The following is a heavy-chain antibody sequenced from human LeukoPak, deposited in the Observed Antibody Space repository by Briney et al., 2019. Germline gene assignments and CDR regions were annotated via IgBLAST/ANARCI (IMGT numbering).Heavy chain of an antibody. D-gene: IGHD3-9*01. V-gene: IGHV3-48*01. CDR2: ISSSSSSI. Sequence: PGGSLRLSCAASGFTFSIYSMNWVRQAPGKGLEWVAYISSSSSSIYYADSVKGRVTISRDNAKNSLYLQMNSLRAEDTAVYYCARRYFDFLNAFDIWGQGTMVTVSS. CDR1: GFTFSIYS. J-gene: IGHJ3*02. CDR3: ARRYFDFLNAFDI.